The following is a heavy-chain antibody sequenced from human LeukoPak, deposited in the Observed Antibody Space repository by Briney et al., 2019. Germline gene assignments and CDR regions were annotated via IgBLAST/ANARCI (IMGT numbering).Heavy chain of an antibody. CDR2: IYHSGST. V-gene: IGHV4-4*02. D-gene: IGHD3-16*01. CDR3: ARDLGGSYSDY. J-gene: IGHJ4*02. CDR1: GASINSSNW. Sequence: PSGTLSPTCAVSGASINSSNWWSWVRQSPGKGLEWIGEIYHSGSTYYNPSLKSRVTISVDRSKNQFSLKLSSVTAADTAVYYCARDLGGSYSDYWGQGTLVTVSS.